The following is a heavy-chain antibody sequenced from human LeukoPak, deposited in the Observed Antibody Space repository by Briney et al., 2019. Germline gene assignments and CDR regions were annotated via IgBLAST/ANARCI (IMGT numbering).Heavy chain of an antibody. V-gene: IGHV3-11*01. CDR2: ISSSGSTI. J-gene: IGHJ6*02. D-gene: IGHD2-2*01. Sequence: GGSLRLSCAASGFTFSDYYMSWIRQAPGKGLEWVSYISSSGSTIYYADSVKGRFTISRDNAKNSLYLQMNSLRAEDTAVYYCARDPSSTHYYYYGMDVWGQGTTVTVSS. CDR1: GFTFSDYY. CDR3: ARDPSSTHYYYYGMDV.